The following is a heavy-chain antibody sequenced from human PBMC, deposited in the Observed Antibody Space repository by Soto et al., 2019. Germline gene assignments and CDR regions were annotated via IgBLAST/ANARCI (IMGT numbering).Heavy chain of an antibody. D-gene: IGHD2-15*01. V-gene: IGHV3-23*01. J-gene: IGHJ4*02. CDR2: ISGSGATP. Sequence: EVQLLESGGGLLQPGGSLRLSCSASGFTFNNYAMAWVRQAPGEGLEWVSGISGSGATPYYADSVKGRFTISRDNYKNTLFLKMNSLSAEDTAVYFCAKAGYCTGVSCYFYYFDSWGQGTLVTVSS. CDR3: AKAGYCTGVSCYFYYFDS. CDR1: GFTFNNYA.